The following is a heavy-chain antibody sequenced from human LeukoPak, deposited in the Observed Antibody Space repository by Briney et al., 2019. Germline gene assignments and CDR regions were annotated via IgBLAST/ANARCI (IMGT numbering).Heavy chain of an antibody. Sequence: SETLSLTCTVSGNSISSGYYWGWIRQPPGKGLEWIGIIYHTGTTYYNSSLKSRVTISVDTSKNQFSLKLNFVTAADTAVYYCAREFGYGSGSYFQHWGQGTLVTVSS. CDR2: IYHTGTT. V-gene: IGHV4-38-2*02. CDR1: GNSISSGYY. J-gene: IGHJ1*01. D-gene: IGHD3-10*01. CDR3: AREFGYGSGSYFQH.